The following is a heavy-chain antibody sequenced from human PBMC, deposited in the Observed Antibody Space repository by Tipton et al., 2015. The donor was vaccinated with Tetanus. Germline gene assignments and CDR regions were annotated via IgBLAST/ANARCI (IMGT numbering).Heavy chain of an antibody. CDR1: GGSISSPSYY. D-gene: IGHD7-27*01. J-gene: IGHJ6*02. CDR3: VTNWGSANYGLDV. CDR2: VYYSGTT. V-gene: IGHV4-39*01. Sequence: TLSLTCTVSGGSISSPSYYWGWIRQPPGKGLEWIGSVYYSGTTYYNPSLRNRLTVSRATSKNQFSLNLKSVTAADTAVYYCVTNWGSANYGLDVWGQGTTVTVSS.